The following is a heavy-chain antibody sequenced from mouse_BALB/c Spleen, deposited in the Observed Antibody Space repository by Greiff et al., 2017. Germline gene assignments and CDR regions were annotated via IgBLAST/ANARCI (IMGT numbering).Heavy chain of an antibody. J-gene: IGHJ3*01. CDR3: AREGDYYGYTWFAY. CDR2: IDTSDSYT. Sequence: QVQLKESGAELVMPGASVKMSCKASGYTFTDYWMHWVKQRPGQGLEWIGAIDTSDSYTSYNQKFKGKATLTVDESSSTAYMQLSSLTSEDSAVYYCAREGDYYGYTWFAYWGQGTLVTVSA. D-gene: IGHD1-2*01. CDR1: GYTFTDYW. V-gene: IGHV1-69*01.